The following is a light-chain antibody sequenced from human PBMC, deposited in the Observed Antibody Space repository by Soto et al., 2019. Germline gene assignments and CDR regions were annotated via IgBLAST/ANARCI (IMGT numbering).Light chain of an antibody. CDR3: HQRQSWPRT. J-gene: IGKJ1*01. Sequence: DIVMIQSPDSLAVSLGERATVNCKSSQSFLASSNNKNYLAWYQQKPGQPPKVVIYWASTRGSGVPDRFSGSGSGTDFTLTISDVQPEDFALYYCHQRQSWPRTFGQGTKVDIK. V-gene: IGKV4-1*01. CDR1: QSFLASSNNKNY. CDR2: WAS.